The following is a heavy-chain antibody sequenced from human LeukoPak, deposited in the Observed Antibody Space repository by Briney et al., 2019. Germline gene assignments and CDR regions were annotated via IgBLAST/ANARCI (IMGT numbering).Heavy chain of an antibody. J-gene: IGHJ6*02. D-gene: IGHD3-10*01. V-gene: IGHV4-59*11. Sequence: TSETLSLTCTVSGGSISSHYWSWIRQPPGKGLEWIGYIYYSGSTNYNPSLKSRVTISVDTSKNQFSLRLTSVTAADTATYYCSRASPGAIYYYGMDVWGHGTTVTVSS. CDR1: GGSISSHY. CDR2: IYYSGST. CDR3: SRASPGAIYYYGMDV.